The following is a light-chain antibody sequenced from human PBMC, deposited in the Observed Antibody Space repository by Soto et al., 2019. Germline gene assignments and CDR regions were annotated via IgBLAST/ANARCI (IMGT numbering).Light chain of an antibody. CDR2: GAS. Sequence: EVGMTQSPATLSVSPGERATLSCRASQSITRNLAWYQQSPGQAPRLLIYGASNRATGIPDRFSGSGSGTDFTLTISRLAPEDFAVYYCQQYGSSGTFGQGTKVDIK. J-gene: IGKJ1*01. CDR3: QQYGSSGT. CDR1: QSITRN. V-gene: IGKV3-20*01.